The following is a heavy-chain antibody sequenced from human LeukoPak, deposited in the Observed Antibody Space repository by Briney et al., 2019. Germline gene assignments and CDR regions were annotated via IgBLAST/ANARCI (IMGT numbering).Heavy chain of an antibody. CDR1: SGSFSNYY. D-gene: IGHD1-1*01. J-gene: IGHJ4*02. CDR2: INHSGST. V-gene: IGHV4-34*01. CDR3: ARTPTNWNPDY. Sequence: PSETLSLTCAVYSGSFSNYYWNWIRQPPGKGLEWIGEINHSGSTNYNPSLKSRVTISVDRSKNLFSLKLSSVTAADTAVYYCARTPTNWNPDYWGQGTLVTVSS.